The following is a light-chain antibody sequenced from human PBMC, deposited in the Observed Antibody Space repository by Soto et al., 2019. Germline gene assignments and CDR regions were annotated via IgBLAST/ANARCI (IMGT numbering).Light chain of an antibody. Sequence: DIQITHSPSTLSASVSYRATFTSRASQSISSSLAWYQQKPGKAPKLLIYRASNLQSGVPSRFSGSGSGTEFTLTITSLQPDDFATYYCQQYNSYSRTFGQGTKV. CDR2: RAS. CDR3: QQYNSYSRT. CDR1: QSISSS. J-gene: IGKJ1*01. V-gene: IGKV1-5*03.